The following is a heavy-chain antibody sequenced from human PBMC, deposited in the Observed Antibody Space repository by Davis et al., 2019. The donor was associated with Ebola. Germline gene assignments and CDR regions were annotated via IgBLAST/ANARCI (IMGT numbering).Heavy chain of an antibody. CDR3: ARLGYTWFDP. CDR1: GYTFSSHNW. Sequence: GESLKISCKGSGYTFSSHNWIAWVRQMPGKGLEYIGIIYPGDSDTRYSPSFQGQVTISADTSSSTAYLQWSSLKASDTAMYYCARLGYTWFDPWGQGTLVTVSS. J-gene: IGHJ5*02. V-gene: IGHV5-51*01. CDR2: IYPGDSDT.